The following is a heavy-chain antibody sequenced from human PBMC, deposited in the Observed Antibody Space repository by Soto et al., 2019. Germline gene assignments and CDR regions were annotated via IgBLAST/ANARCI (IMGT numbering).Heavy chain of an antibody. J-gene: IGHJ6*03. Sequence: GGSLRLSCAASGFSFSRYWMSWVRQAPGKGLEWVANIKQDGSEKYYVDSVKGRFTISRDNAKNSLYLQMNSLRAEDTAVYYCARDFYIVVPTAITYYYYYMDVWGKGTTVTVSS. D-gene: IGHD2-2*01. CDR1: GFSFSRYW. V-gene: IGHV3-7*01. CDR3: ARDFYIVVPTAITYYYYYMDV. CDR2: IKQDGSEK.